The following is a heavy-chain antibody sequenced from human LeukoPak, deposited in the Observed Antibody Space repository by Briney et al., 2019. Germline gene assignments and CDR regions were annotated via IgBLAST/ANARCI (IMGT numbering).Heavy chain of an antibody. Sequence: PGGSLRLSCAASGFTFSNYAMHWVRQAPGKGLEWVAVISDDGSNKYYGDSVKGRFTISRDNSKNTVYLQMNSLRAEDTAVYYCAKDRYRSGWYSDFDYWGQGTLVTVSS. J-gene: IGHJ4*02. CDR3: AKDRYRSGWYSDFDY. D-gene: IGHD6-19*01. CDR1: GFTFSNYA. CDR2: ISDDGSNK. V-gene: IGHV3-30*18.